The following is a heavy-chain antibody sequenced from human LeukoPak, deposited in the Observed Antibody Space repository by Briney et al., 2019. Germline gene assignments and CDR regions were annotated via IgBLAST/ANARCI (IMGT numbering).Heavy chain of an antibody. CDR3: ARCASGDLDAFDI. CDR1: GGTFSSYA. D-gene: IGHD2-21*02. V-gene: IGHV1-18*01. J-gene: IGHJ3*02. CDR2: ISAYNGNT. Sequence: ASVKVSCKASGGTFSSYAISWVRQAPGQGLEWMGWISAYNGNTNYAQKLQGRVTMTTDTSTSTAYMELRSLRSDDTAVYYCARCASGDLDAFDIWGQGTMVTVSS.